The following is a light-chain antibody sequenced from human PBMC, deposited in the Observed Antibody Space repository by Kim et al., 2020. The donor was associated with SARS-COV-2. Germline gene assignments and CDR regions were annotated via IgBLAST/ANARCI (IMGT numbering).Light chain of an antibody. CDR1: QSVSSSY. CDR3: QQDGRPHT. Sequence: LPPGKRATLSCRASQSVSSSYVAWYQKQGGQATRLINDGASSRATGIQERFSGSGGGADFTITISRLEHEDFAEYYYQQDGRPHTFGEGTKVEIK. J-gene: IGKJ4*01. V-gene: IGKV3-20*01. CDR2: GAS.